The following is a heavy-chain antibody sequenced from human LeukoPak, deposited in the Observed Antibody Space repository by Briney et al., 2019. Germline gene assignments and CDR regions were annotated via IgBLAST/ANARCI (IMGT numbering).Heavy chain of an antibody. CDR2: IYYSGST. V-gene: IGHV4-39*07. D-gene: IGHD3-9*01. CDR3: ARSDFDWLLSAPFDRFDP. CDR1: GGSISSSSYY. J-gene: IGHJ5*02. Sequence: SETLSLTCTVSGGSISSSSYYWGWIRQPPGKGLEWIGSIYYSGSTCYNPSLKSRVTISVDTSKNQFSLKLSSVTAADTAVYYCARSDFDWLLSAPFDRFDPWGQGTLVTVSS.